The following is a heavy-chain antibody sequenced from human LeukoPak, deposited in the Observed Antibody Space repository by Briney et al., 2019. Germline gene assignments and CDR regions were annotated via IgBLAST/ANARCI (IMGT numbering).Heavy chain of an antibody. V-gene: IGHV3-23*01. Sequence: GGSLRLSCAASGFTFSSYAMSWVRQAPGKGLEWVPAISGGSTYYADSVKGRFTIFRDDSKNILYLQMNSLRAEDMAVYYCVKDWSRWAFDIWGQGTMVTVSS. J-gene: IGHJ3*02. CDR2: ISGGST. D-gene: IGHD3-3*01. CDR3: VKDWSRWAFDI. CDR1: GFTFSSYA.